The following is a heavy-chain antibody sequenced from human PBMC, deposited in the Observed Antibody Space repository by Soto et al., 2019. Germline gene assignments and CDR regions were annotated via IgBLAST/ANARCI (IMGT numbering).Heavy chain of an antibody. CDR2: ISGSGGTT. Sequence: GGSLRLSCAASGFTFSSYAVNWVRQAPGRGLEWVSSISGSGGTTYYADSVKGRFTISRDNSKDTLYLQMNSLRTEDTAVYYCAKGKDSSGWYLFDYWGQGTLVTVSS. CDR3: AKGKDSSGWYLFDY. V-gene: IGHV3-23*01. D-gene: IGHD6-19*01. J-gene: IGHJ4*02. CDR1: GFTFSSYA.